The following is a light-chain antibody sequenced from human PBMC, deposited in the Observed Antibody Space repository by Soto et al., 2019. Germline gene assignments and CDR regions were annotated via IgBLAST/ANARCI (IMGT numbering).Light chain of an antibody. CDR1: SSDIGNYKS. Sequence: QSVLTQPRSVSGSPGQSVTISCTGTSSDIGNYKSVSWYQQYLDEAPKLMIYDVNKRSSGVPDRFSGSKSVNTASLTISGLQPEDEADYYCCSYAGGFSWVFGGGTKLTVL. V-gene: IGLV2-11*01. CDR2: DVN. CDR3: CSYAGGFSWV. J-gene: IGLJ3*02.